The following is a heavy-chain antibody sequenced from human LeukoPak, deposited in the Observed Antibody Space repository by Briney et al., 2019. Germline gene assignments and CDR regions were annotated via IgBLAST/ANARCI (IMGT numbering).Heavy chain of an antibody. J-gene: IGHJ3*02. D-gene: IGHD3-22*01. CDR3: AKDQRITMIVVARNAFDI. Sequence: QTGGSLRLSCAASGFTFSSYAMSWVRQAPGKGLEWVSAISGSGGSTYYADSVKGRFTISRDNSKNTLYLQMNSLRAEDTAVYYCAKDQRITMIVVARNAFDIWGQGTMVTVSS. CDR1: GFTFSSYA. V-gene: IGHV3-23*01. CDR2: ISGSGGST.